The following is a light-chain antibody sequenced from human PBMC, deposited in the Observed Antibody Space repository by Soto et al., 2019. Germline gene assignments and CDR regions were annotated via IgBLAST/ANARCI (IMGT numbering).Light chain of an antibody. CDR1: QSVSSSH. Sequence: EVVLTQSPGTLSLSPGERATLSCRASQSVSSSHLAWYQQKPGQAPRLLIYGASDRATDITDRFSGSGSGTDLTLTISRLEPEDFAVYYCQKYGTSPPKYTFGQGTKLEIK. J-gene: IGKJ2*01. CDR3: QKYGTSPPKYT. CDR2: GAS. V-gene: IGKV3-20*01.